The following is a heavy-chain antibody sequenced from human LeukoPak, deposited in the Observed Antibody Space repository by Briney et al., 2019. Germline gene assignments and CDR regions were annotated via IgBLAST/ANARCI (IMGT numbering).Heavy chain of an antibody. CDR1: GGSISSSSYY. Sequence: SETLSLTCTVSGGSISSSSYYWGWIRQPPGKGLEWIGSIYYSGSTYYNPSLKSRVTISVDTSKNQFSLKLSSVTAADTAVYYCATFPEQLWSPLRYMDVWGKGTTVTVSS. D-gene: IGHD5-18*01. J-gene: IGHJ6*03. V-gene: IGHV4-39*01. CDR3: ATFPEQLWSPLRYMDV. CDR2: IYYSGST.